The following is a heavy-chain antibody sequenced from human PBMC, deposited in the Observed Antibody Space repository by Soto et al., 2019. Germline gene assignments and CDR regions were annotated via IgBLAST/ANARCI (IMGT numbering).Heavy chain of an antibody. D-gene: IGHD2-15*01. Sequence: SETLSLTSTVSGGSMRRSSYSWGLICQTPGTGLEWIASISYSGMTYYRHSLKGRVAISLDRSQNQFSLRLHSMTAADTAPYYCATYSPPLGTSGYHDVWGQGLHVT. J-gene: IGHJ4*02. V-gene: IGHV4-39*01. CDR3: ATYSPPLGTSGYHDV. CDR2: ISYSGMT. CDR1: GGSMRRSSYS.